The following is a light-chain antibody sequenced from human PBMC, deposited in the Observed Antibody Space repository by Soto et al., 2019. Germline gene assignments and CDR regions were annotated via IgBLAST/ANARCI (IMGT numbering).Light chain of an antibody. V-gene: IGKV1-39*01. CDR1: QSISSY. CDR3: QQSYSTPPFN. CDR2: EAS. J-gene: IGKJ3*01. Sequence: DIQMTQSPSPLSASVGDRVYITCRTSQSISSYLIWYQAKPGKAPKLLIYEASSLESRVPSRFSGSGSGTDFTLTISSLQPEDSATYYCQQSYSTPPFNFGPGTRVDI.